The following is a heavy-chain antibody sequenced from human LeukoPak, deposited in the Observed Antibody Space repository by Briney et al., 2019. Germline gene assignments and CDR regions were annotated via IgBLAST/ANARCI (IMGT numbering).Heavy chain of an antibody. CDR3: ARDRGQLLAYNWFDP. D-gene: IGHD2-2*01. CDR2: IYYSGST. Sequence: PSETLSLTCTVSGGSISSYYWSWIRQPPGKGLEWIGYIYYSGSTNYNPSLKSRVTISVDTSKNQFSLKLSSVTAADTAVYYCARDRGQLLAYNWFDPWGQGTLVTVSS. CDR1: GGSISSYY. J-gene: IGHJ5*02. V-gene: IGHV4-59*12.